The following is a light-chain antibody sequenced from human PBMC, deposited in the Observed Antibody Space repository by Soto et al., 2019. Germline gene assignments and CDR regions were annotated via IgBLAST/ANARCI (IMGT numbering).Light chain of an antibody. CDR2: NNN. CDR3: AAWDDGLNGSV. CDR1: SSNIGRNT. J-gene: IGLJ1*01. V-gene: IGLV1-44*01. Sequence: QSVLTQPSSASGTPGQRVTISCSGSSSNIGRNTVNWYQQVPGTAPKLLIYNNNQRPSGVPDRFSGSKSGTSASLAIIGLQSEDEADYYCAAWDDGLNGSVFGAGTRSPS.